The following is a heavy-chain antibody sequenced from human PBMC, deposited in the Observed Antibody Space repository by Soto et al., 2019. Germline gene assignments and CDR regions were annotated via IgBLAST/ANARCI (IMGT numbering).Heavy chain of an antibody. D-gene: IGHD6-25*01. CDR1: GFTFTSYS. Sequence: EVQLVEYGGGLVQPGGSLRLSCVASGFTFTSYSFNWVRQAPGKGLEWLSFIGTRGTIYYADSVKGRFTISRDDAKNSLDLQLNSLTDEDTALYYCVAARKVFDFWGQGTLVTLSS. V-gene: IGHV3-48*02. J-gene: IGHJ4*02. CDR3: VAARKVFDF. CDR2: IGTRGTI.